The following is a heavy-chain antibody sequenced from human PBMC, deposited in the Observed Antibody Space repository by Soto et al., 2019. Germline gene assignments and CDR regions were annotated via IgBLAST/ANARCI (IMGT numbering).Heavy chain of an antibody. CDR2: ISSNGGTT. D-gene: IGHD1-26*01. J-gene: IGHJ4*02. V-gene: IGHV3-64*01. CDR1: GFTFSSYD. Sequence: EVQLAESGGGMVQPGGSLRLSCVASGFTFSSYDMHWVRQAPGKGLEYVSSISSNGGTTNYGNSVQGRFTISRDNSKNTLYLQMGSLRAEDMAVYYCVRRVSGSYGYWGQGTLVTVSS. CDR3: VRRVSGSYGY.